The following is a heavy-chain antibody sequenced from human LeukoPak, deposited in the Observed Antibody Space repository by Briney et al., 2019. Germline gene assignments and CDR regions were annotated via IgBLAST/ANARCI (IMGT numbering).Heavy chain of an antibody. D-gene: IGHD6-19*01. J-gene: IGHJ2*01. Sequence: AGGSLRLSCAASGFSFSSHDMHWVRQAPGKGLEWVAVIAYDGSNKYYVDSVKGRFTISRDNSKNTLYLQMNSLRAEDAAVYYCAKRIFDFAVAGEENFDVWGRGTLVTVSS. CDR3: AKRIFDFAVAGEENFDV. V-gene: IGHV3-30*18. CDR2: IAYDGSNK. CDR1: GFSFSSHD.